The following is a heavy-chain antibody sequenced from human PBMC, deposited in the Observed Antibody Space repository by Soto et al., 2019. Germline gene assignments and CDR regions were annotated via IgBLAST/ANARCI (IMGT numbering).Heavy chain of an antibody. CDR2: IKSKTDGGTT. D-gene: IGHD2-2*02. J-gene: IGHJ4*02. Sequence: GESLKISCAASGFTFSNAWMSWVRQAPGKGLEWVGRIKSKTDGGTTDYAAPVKGRFTISRDDSKNTLYLQMNSLKTEDTAVYFCTTVEYCSSTSCYRYYWGQGTLVTVSS. CDR3: TTVEYCSSTSCYRYY. V-gene: IGHV3-15*01. CDR1: GFTFSNAW.